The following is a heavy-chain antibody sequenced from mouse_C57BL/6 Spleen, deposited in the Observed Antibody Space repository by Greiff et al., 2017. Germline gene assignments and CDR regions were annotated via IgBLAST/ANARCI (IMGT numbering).Heavy chain of an antibody. CDR2: IYPRSGNT. CDR3: ARSNWDDAY. J-gene: IGHJ3*01. D-gene: IGHD4-1*01. V-gene: IGHV1-81*01. Sequence: VQMQQSGAELARPGASVKLSCKASGYTFTSYGISWVKQRTGQGLEWIGEIYPRSGNTYYNEKFKGKATPTADKSSSTAYMELRSLTSEDSAVYFCARSNWDDAYWGQGTLVTVSA. CDR1: GYTFTSYG.